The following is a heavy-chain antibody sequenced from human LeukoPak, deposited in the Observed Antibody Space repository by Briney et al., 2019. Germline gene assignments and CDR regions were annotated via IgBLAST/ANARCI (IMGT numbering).Heavy chain of an antibody. D-gene: IGHD3-9*01. CDR1: GGSISSYY. CDR3: ARQARYFDWLLSNFDY. V-gene: IGHV4-39*01. J-gene: IGHJ4*02. CDR2: IYYSGST. Sequence: PSETLSLTCIVSGGSISSYYWGWIRQPPGKGLEWIGSIYYSGSTYYNPSLKSRVTISVDTSKNQFSLKLSSVTAADTAVYYCARQARYFDWLLSNFDYWGQGTLVTVSS.